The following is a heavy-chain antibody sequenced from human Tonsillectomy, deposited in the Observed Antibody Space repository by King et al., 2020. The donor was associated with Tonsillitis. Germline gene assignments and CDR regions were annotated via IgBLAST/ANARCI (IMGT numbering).Heavy chain of an antibody. CDR1: GFTFSTYA. Sequence: HVQLVESGGGVVQPGRSLRLSCAASGFTFSTYAMNWVRQAPGKGLEWVAVISYDGSNRYYADSVKGRFTISRDNSKNTLYLQMNSLRAEDTAVYYCARDIDDQGDYVGYFDHWGQGTLVTVSS. J-gene: IGHJ4*02. CDR2: ISYDGSNR. CDR3: ARDIDDQGDYVGYFDH. D-gene: IGHD4-17*01. V-gene: IGHV3-30-3*01.